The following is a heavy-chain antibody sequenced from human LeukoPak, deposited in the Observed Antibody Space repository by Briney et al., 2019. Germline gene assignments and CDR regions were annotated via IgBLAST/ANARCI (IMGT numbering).Heavy chain of an antibody. CDR1: GFTVSSNY. V-gene: IGHV3-53*01. D-gene: IGHD3-9*01. J-gene: IGHJ4*02. Sequence: GGSLRLSCAASGFTVSSNYMSWVRQAPGKGLEWVSVIYSGGSTYYADSVKGRFTISRDNSKNTLYLQMNSLRAEDTAVYYCARAITYYELFTGYSREYYFDDWGQGILVTVSS. CDR2: IYSGGST. CDR3: ARAITYYELFTGYSREYYFDD.